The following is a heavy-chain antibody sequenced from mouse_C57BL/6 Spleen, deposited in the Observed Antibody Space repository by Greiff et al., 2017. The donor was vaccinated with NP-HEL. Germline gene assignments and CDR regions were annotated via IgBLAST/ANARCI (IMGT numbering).Heavy chain of an antibody. CDR3: ATRILREYYAMDY. CDR1: GYTFTSYW. V-gene: IGHV1-64*01. J-gene: IGHJ4*01. CDR2: IHPNSGST. Sequence: QVQLQQSGAELVKPGASVKLSCKASGYTFTSYWMHWVKQRPGQGLEWIGMIHPNSGSTNYNEKFKSKATLTVDKSSSTAYMQLSSLTSEDYAVDSCATRILREYYAMDYWGQGTSVTVSS. D-gene: IGHD1-1*01.